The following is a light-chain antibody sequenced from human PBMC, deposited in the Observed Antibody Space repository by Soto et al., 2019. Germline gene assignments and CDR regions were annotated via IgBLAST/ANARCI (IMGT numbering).Light chain of an antibody. Sequence: TLSVSPGGRATLSCRASQSISDTLAWYQQKPGQAPRLLIYGASTRAPGFPARLSGSGSGTDFTLTISSLQSEDFAVYYCQQYNNWPGTFGQVTEVDIK. CDR2: GAS. CDR3: QQYNNWPGT. J-gene: IGKJ1*01. CDR1: QSISDT. V-gene: IGKV3-15*01.